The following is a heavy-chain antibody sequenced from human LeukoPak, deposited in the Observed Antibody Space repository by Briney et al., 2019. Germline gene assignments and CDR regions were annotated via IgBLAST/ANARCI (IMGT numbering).Heavy chain of an antibody. CDR3: ARDRFRLRVGAKGYFDY. Sequence: SVTVSCKASGGTFSSYANSWVRQAPGQGLEWMGGIIPIFGTAYYAQQFQGRVTITADESTSTAYMELSSLRSEDTAVYYSARDRFRLRVGAKGYFDYWGQGTLVTVPS. J-gene: IGHJ4*02. V-gene: IGHV1-69*13. D-gene: IGHD1-26*01. CDR2: IIPIFGTA. CDR1: GGTFSSYA.